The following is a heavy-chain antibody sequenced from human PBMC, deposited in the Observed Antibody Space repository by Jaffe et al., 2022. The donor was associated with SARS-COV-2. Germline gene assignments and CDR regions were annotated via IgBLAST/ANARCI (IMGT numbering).Heavy chain of an antibody. J-gene: IGHJ3*02. D-gene: IGHD3-10*01. CDR1: GGSISSYY. CDR2: IYYSGST. CDR3: ARLTFLWNEDNAFDI. V-gene: IGHV4-59*08. Sequence: QVQLHESGPGLMKPSETLSLTCTVSGGSISSYYWSWIRQPPGKGLEWIGYIYYSGSTNYNPSLKSRVALSVDTSKNQFSLKLSSVTAADTAVYYCARLTFLWNEDNAFDIWGQGTMVTVSS.